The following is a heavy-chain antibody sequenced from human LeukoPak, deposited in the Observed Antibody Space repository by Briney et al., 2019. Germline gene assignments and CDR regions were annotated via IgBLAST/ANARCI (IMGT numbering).Heavy chain of an antibody. CDR1: GFTFSSYA. Sequence: GGSLRLSCAASGFTFSSYAMHWVRQAPGKGLEYVSAISSNGGSTYYANSVKGRFTISRDNSKNTLYLQMGSLRAEDMAVYYCARATSIVRGVPRYWGQGTLVTVSS. CDR3: ARATSIVRGVPRY. CDR2: ISSNGGST. J-gene: IGHJ4*02. D-gene: IGHD3-10*01. V-gene: IGHV3-64*01.